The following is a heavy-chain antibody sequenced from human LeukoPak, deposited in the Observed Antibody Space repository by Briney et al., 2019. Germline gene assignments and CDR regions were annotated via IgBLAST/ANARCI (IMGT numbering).Heavy chain of an antibody. D-gene: IGHD6-19*01. CDR2: ISGSGGRT. CDR1: GFTFSSYA. Sequence: GGSLGLSCIASGFTFSSYAMSWVRQAPGKGLEWVSAISGSGGRTYYADSVKGRFTISRDNFKNTLYVQMNSLRAEDTAVYYCVKEKDSRGFFDYWGQGTLVTVSS. V-gene: IGHV3-23*01. J-gene: IGHJ4*02. CDR3: VKEKDSRGFFDY.